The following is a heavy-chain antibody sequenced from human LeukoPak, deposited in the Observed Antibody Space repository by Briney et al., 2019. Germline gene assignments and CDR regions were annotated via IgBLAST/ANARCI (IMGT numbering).Heavy chain of an antibody. CDR2: ISGDGGNT. CDR3: ARAGILTGYGAFDI. Sequence: GGSLRLSCAASGFTFDDYAMHWVRQTPGKGLEWVSLISGDGGNTYYADSVKGRFTIYRDNSKNSLYLQMNSLRAEGTAVYYCARAGILTGYGAFDIWGQGTMVTVSS. J-gene: IGHJ3*02. D-gene: IGHD3-9*01. V-gene: IGHV3-43*02. CDR1: GFTFDDYA.